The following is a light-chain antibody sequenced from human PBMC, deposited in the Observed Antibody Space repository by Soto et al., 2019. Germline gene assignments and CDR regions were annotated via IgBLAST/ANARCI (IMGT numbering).Light chain of an antibody. J-gene: IGKJ4*01. Sequence: IVLTQSPATLSFSPGERATLSCRASQSVSSYLAWYQKKPGQPPRLLIYDASNRATDIPARFSGSGSGTEYTLTISSLAPEDFAIYYCQQGNNWPLTFGGGTKVEIK. CDR2: DAS. CDR3: QQGNNWPLT. CDR1: QSVSSY. V-gene: IGKV3-11*01.